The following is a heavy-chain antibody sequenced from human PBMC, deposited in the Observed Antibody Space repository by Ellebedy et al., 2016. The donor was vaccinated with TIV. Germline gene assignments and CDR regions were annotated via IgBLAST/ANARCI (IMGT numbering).Heavy chain of an antibody. J-gene: IGHJ4*02. Sequence: ASVKVSCKASGYTFTSYYMHWVRQAPGQGLEWMGIINPSGGSTSYAQKFQGRVTMTRDTSTSTVYMELSSLRSEDTAVYYCARDYGYCSSTSCYGVGYWGQGTLVTVSS. D-gene: IGHD2-2*01. CDR1: GYTFTSYY. CDR3: ARDYGYCSSTSCYGVGY. CDR2: INPSGGST. V-gene: IGHV1-46*01.